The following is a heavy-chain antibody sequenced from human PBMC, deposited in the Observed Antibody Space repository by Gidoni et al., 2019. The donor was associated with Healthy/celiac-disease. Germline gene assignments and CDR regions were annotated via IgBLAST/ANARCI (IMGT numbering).Heavy chain of an antibody. CDR1: GGSISSSSYY. V-gene: IGHV4-39*01. D-gene: IGHD3-10*01. CDR3: ARLLVRGVIR. CDR2: IYYSGST. J-gene: IGHJ4*02. Sequence: QLQLQESGPGLVKPSETLSLTCTVPGGSISSSSYYWGWNRQPPGKGLEWSGSIYYSGSTYYNPSLKSRVTISVDTSKNQFSLKLSSVTAADTAVYYCARLLVRGVIRWGQGTLVTVSS.